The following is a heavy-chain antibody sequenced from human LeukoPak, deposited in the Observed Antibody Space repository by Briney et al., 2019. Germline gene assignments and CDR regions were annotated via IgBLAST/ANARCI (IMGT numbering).Heavy chain of an antibody. V-gene: IGHV3-15*01. CDR2: IKSKTDGGTT. D-gene: IGHD6-19*01. CDR3: TTDRSGHDY. Sequence: GGSLRLSCAASGFTFSNAWMSWVRQAPGKGVEGGGRIKSKTDGGTTDYAAPVRGRFTISRDDSKNTLYLQMNSLKTEDTAVYYCTTDRSGHDYWGQGTLVTVSS. CDR1: GFTFSNAW. J-gene: IGHJ4*02.